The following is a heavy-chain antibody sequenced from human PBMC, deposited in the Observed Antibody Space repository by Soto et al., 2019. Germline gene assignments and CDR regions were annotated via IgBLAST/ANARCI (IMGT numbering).Heavy chain of an antibody. Sequence: PGGSLRLSRPGSGFPFSSYGIHCVRQTPGKGLECVALISYDGSNNYYADSVKGRFTISRDNSKNTLYLQMNSLRAEDTAVYYCAKGIVLRFLEWFDFDYWGQGTLVTVSS. V-gene: IGHV3-30*18. CDR3: AKGIVLRFLEWFDFDY. J-gene: IGHJ4*02. D-gene: IGHD3-3*01. CDR1: GFPFSSYG. CDR2: ISYDGSNN.